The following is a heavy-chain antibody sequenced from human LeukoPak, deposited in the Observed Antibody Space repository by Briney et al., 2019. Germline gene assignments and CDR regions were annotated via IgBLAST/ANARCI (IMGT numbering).Heavy chain of an antibody. D-gene: IGHD5-18*01. CDR1: GFTFSGYW. V-gene: IGHV3-7*03. CDR3: GRGGAMVINY. Sequence: GGSLRLSCVASGFTFSGYWMTWVRQPPGKGLEWVAIIKQDGSEKYYVNSVKGRFTISRDNAKNSLYLQMNSLRAEDTAVYYCGRGGAMVINYWGQGTLVTVSS. CDR2: IKQDGSEK. J-gene: IGHJ4*02.